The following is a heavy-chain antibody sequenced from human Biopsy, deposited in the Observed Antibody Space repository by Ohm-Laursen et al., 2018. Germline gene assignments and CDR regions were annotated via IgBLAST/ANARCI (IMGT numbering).Heavy chain of an antibody. Sequence: SQTLSLACPVSGVSINGGRYYWNWIRHHPGKSLEWIGNIFYSANTYYNPSLKSRVTISVDTSKNQFSLKLSSVTAADTAVYYCARLGSGDYFPTFFDFWGQGALVTVSS. J-gene: IGHJ4*02. D-gene: IGHD5-12*01. CDR3: ARLGSGDYFPTFFDF. CDR2: IFYSANT. CDR1: GVSINGGRYY. V-gene: IGHV4-31*03.